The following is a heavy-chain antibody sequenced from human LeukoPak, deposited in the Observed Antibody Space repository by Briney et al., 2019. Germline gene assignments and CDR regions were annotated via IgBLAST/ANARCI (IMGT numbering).Heavy chain of an antibody. V-gene: IGHV3-7*01. Sequence: GGSLRLSCVASGFTFSAYWMTWVLQAPGQGLEWVANIKQDGGEEYYVDSVKGRFIISRDNGKNSLYLQMNSLRAEDTAVYYCARDLRHCANTICPSDAFDVWGQGTMVTVSS. CDR3: ARDLRHCANTICPSDAFDV. D-gene: IGHD2-2*01. J-gene: IGHJ3*01. CDR2: IKQDGGEE. CDR1: GFTFSAYW.